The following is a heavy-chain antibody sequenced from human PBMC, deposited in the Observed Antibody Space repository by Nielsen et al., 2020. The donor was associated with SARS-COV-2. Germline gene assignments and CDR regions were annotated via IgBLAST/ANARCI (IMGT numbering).Heavy chain of an antibody. V-gene: IGHV3-7*01. CDR1: GFTFSSYW. J-gene: IGHJ4*02. D-gene: IGHD2-2*02. CDR3: ARDVYCSSTSCYTMGFDY. CDR2: IKQDGSEK. Sequence: GSLRLSCAASGFTFSSYWMSWVRQAPGKGLEWVANIKQDGSEKYYVDSVKGRFTISRDNAKNSLYLQMNSLRAEDTAVYYCARDVYCSSTSCYTMGFDYWGQGTLVTVSS.